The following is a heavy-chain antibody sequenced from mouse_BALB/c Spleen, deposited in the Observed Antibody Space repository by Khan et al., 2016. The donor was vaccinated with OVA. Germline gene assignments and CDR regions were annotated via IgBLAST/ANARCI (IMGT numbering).Heavy chain of an antibody. V-gene: IGHV1-20*02. CDR2: INPYNGDT. Sequence: VQLQQSGPELVKPGASVKISCKASGYSFTGYFMNWVMQSHGKSLEWIGGINPYNGDTFYNQKFKGKATLTVDKSSSTAHMELRSLASEDSAVYYCARDEYGNSYYFDYWGQGTTLTVSS. D-gene: IGHD2-10*02. CDR1: GYSFTGYF. J-gene: IGHJ2*01. CDR3: ARDEYGNSYYFDY.